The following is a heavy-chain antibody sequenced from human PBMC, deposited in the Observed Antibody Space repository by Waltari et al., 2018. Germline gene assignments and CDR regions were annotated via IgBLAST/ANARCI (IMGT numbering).Heavy chain of an antibody. J-gene: IGHJ4*02. D-gene: IGHD2-15*01. V-gene: IGHV4-34*01. CDR2: INPSGSP. Sequence: QVQLQQWGAGLLKPSETLSLNCAVYGGSFSGYYWSWIRQPPGKGLEWIGEINPSGSPNNNPTRLIPVTLSVATSNNQVSLKLSSVPAADTAVYYCARGYCIGGSCYDYFDYWGQGPLVTVSS. CDR1: GGSFSGYY. CDR3: ARGYCIGGSCYDYFDY.